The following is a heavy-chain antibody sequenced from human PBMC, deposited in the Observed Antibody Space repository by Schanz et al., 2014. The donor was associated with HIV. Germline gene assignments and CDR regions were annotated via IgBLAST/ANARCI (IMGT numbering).Heavy chain of an antibody. Sequence: QVHLVESGGGVVQPGRSLRLSCAASGFIFSSYGMHWVRQAPGKGLEWVAVIWYDGSNKYYADSVKGRFTISRENAKNSLYLQMNSLRAEDTAVYYCAREYYSRNWNWFDPWGQGTLVTVSS. D-gene: IGHD6-13*01. CDR1: GFIFSSYG. V-gene: IGHV3-33*01. CDR2: IWYDGSNK. CDR3: AREYYSRNWNWFDP. J-gene: IGHJ5*02.